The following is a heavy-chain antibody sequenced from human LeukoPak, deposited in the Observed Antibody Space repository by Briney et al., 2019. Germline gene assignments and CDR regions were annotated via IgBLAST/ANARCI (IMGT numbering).Heavy chain of an antibody. CDR3: ARASGGSCYSCYYWFDP. V-gene: IGHV4-34*01. CDR1: GGSFSGYY. Sequence: SETLSLTCAVYGGSFSGYYWSWIRQPPGKGLEWIGEINHSGSTNYNPSLKSRVTISVDTSKNQFSLKLSSVTAADTAVYYCARASGGSCYSCYYWFDPWGQGTIVTVSS. CDR2: INHSGST. D-gene: IGHD2-15*01. J-gene: IGHJ5*02.